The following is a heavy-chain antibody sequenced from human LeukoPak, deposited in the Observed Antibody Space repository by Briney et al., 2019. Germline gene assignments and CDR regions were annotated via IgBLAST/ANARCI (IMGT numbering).Heavy chain of an antibody. CDR2: VNPNSGGT. CDR1: GGTFSSYA. J-gene: IGHJ3*02. Sequence: ASVKVSCKASGGTFSSYAISWVRQAPGQGLEWMGWVNPNSGGTDSAQKFQGRVTMTRDTSISTAYMELSRLTSDDTAVYYCARGPSTGAFDIWGQGTMVTVSS. CDR3: ARGPSTGAFDI. V-gene: IGHV1-2*02.